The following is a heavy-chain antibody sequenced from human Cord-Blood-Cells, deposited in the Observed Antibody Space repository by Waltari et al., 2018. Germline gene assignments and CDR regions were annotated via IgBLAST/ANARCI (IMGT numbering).Heavy chain of an antibody. CDR2: IYYSGST. CDR3: AGPANWNYYFDY. V-gene: IGHV4-39*01. D-gene: IGHD1-7*01. CDR1: GCSISSSSFY. Sequence: QLQLQESGPGLVKPSETLSLTCTVPGCSISSSSFYWCRIRQPPGKGLEWIGSIYYSGSTYYNPSLKSRVTISVDTSKNQFSLKLSSVTAADTAVYYCAGPANWNYYFDYWGQGTLVTVSS. J-gene: IGHJ4*02.